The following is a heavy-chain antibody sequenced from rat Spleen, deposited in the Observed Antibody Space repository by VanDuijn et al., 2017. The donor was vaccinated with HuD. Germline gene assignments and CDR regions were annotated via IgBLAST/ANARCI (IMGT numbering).Heavy chain of an antibody. Sequence: EVQLVESGGGLVRPGRSLKLSCAASGFTFSDYNMAWVRQAPTKGLEWVATISFDGISTYYRDSVKGRFTISRDNAKSTLYLQMDSLRSEDTATYYCARRYDFDYWGQGVMVTASS. CDR3: ARRYDFDY. CDR2: ISFDGIST. CDR1: GFTFSDYN. D-gene: IGHD1-11*01. J-gene: IGHJ2*01. V-gene: IGHV5-7*01.